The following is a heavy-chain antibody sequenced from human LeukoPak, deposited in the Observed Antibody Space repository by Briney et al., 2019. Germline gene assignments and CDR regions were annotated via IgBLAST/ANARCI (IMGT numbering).Heavy chain of an antibody. CDR3: AKAPLLTTVTHFDY. D-gene: IGHD4-17*01. Sequence: PGGSLRLSCAASGFTVSSNYMSWVRQAPGKGLEWVSVIYSGGSTYHADSVKGRFTISRDNSKNTLYLQMNSLRAEDTAVYYCAKAPLLTTVTHFDYWGQGTLVTVPS. V-gene: IGHV3-53*01. CDR1: GFTVSSNY. J-gene: IGHJ4*02. CDR2: IYSGGST.